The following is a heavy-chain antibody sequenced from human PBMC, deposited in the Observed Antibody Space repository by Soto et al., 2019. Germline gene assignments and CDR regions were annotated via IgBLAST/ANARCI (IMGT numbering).Heavy chain of an antibody. CDR2: IIPILGIA. CDR1: GGTFSSYT. V-gene: IGHV1-69*02. Sequence: LVKVSCKASGGTFSSYTISWVRQAPGQGLEWMGRIIPILGIANYAQKFQGRVTITADKSTSTAYMELSSLRSEDTAVYYCARFVAGYYDSSFDYWGQGTLVTVSS. J-gene: IGHJ4*02. D-gene: IGHD3-22*01. CDR3: ARFVAGYYDSSFDY.